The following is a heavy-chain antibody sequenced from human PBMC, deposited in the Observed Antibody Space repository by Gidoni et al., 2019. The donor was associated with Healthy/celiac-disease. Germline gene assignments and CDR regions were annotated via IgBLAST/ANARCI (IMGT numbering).Heavy chain of an antibody. J-gene: IGHJ6*02. Sequence: EVQLVESGGGLVKPGGSLRLSCAASGFTFSNAWMNWVRQAPGKGLEWVGRIKSKTDGGTTDYAAPVKGRFTISRDDSKNTLYLQMNSLKTEDTAVYYCVTRGGSYRYYYYYGMDVWGQGTTVTVSS. D-gene: IGHD1-26*01. CDR1: GFTFSNAW. CDR2: IKSKTDGGTT. V-gene: IGHV3-15*07. CDR3: VTRGGSYRYYYYYGMDV.